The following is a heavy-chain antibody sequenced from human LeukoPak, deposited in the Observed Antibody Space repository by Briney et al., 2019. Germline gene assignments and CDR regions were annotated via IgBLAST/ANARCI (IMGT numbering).Heavy chain of an antibody. J-gene: IGHJ5*02. CDR2: ISAYNGNT. CDR3: ARLSDKGLNCSGGSCYPNWFDP. V-gene: IGHV1-18*01. D-gene: IGHD2-15*01. CDR1: GYTFTSYG. Sequence: ASVKVSCKASGYTFTSYGISWVRQAPGQGLDWMGWISAYNGNTNYAQKLQGRVTMTTDTSTSTAYMELRSLRSDDTAVYYCARLSDKGLNCSGGSCYPNWFDPWGQGTLVTVSS.